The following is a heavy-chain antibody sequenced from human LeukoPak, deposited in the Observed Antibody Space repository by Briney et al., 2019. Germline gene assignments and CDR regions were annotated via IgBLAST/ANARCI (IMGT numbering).Heavy chain of an antibody. CDR1: GFTFSRHW. V-gene: IGHV3-30*03. CDR2: ISNDGSRK. Sequence: GGSLRLSCAASGFTFSRHWMTWVRQAPGKGLEWVAIISNDGSRKYYAHSVEGRFTISRDNSKNTLYLQMDSLRAEDTAVYYCARDRAWNYFDYWGQGTLVTVSS. D-gene: IGHD3-3*01. J-gene: IGHJ4*02. CDR3: ARDRAWNYFDY.